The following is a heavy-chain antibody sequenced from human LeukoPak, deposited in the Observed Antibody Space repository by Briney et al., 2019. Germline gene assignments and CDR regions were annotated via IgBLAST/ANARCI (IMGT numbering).Heavy chain of an antibody. CDR3: ARAHYYDSSGYSDSNAFDI. J-gene: IGHJ3*02. D-gene: IGHD3-22*01. Sequence: SETLSLTCTVSGGSISSYYWSWIRQPPGKGLEWIGYIYYSGSTNYNPSLKSRVTMSVDTSKNQFSLKLSSVTAADTAVYYCARAHYYDSSGYSDSNAFDIWGQGTMVTVSS. CDR1: GGSISSYY. CDR2: IYYSGST. V-gene: IGHV4-59*12.